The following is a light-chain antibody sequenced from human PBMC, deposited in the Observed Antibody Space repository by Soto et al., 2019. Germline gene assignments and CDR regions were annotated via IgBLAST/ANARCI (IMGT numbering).Light chain of an antibody. CDR2: DAS. CDR1: QDISNY. CDR3: QQYDNLPLT. Sequence: DLPMTQSPSSLSASVGDRVTITCQASQDISNYLNWYQQKPGKAPKLLIYDASNLETGVPSRFSGSESGTDFTFTISSLQAEDIATYYCQQYDNLPLTFGGGTKVEIK. V-gene: IGKV1-33*01. J-gene: IGKJ4*01.